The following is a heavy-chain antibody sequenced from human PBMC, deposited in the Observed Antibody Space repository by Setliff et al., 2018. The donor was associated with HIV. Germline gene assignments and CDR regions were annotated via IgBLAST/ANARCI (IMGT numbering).Heavy chain of an antibody. CDR3: ARGYGAAGGGY. Sequence: SETLSLTCTVSGGSISSYYWSWIRQPPGRGLEWIGYIYYSGSTNYNPSLRSRVTISVDTSKNLFSLKLSSVTAADTAVYYCARGYGAAGGGYWGQGTLVTVSS. V-gene: IGHV4-59*08. D-gene: IGHD6-25*01. CDR1: GGSISSYY. J-gene: IGHJ4*02. CDR2: IYYSGST.